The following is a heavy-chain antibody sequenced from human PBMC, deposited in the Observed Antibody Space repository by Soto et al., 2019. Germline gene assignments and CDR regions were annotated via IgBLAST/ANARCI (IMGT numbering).Heavy chain of an antibody. CDR1: GVTFSSYD. V-gene: IGHV1-69*01. Sequence: QVQLVQSGAEVKKPGSSVKVSCKASGVTFSSYDISWVRQAPGQGLEWMGGIIPIFGTANYAQKFQGRVTITADESTSTAYMELSSVRSEDTAVYYCAGVPLDGLPRRWFDPWGQGTLVTVSS. CDR3: AGVPLDGLPRRWFDP. D-gene: IGHD3-16*01. CDR2: IIPIFGTA. J-gene: IGHJ5*02.